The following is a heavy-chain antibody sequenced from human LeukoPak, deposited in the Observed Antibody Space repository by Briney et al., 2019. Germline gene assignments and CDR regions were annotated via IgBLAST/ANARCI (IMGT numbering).Heavy chain of an antibody. J-gene: IGHJ4*02. CDR1: GDSITSASYY. D-gene: IGHD3-3*01. CDR3: ARDEGVLRFLEY. CDR2: IYTSGST. Sequence: SQTLSLTCTVSGDSITSASYYWSWIRQPAGKGLEWIGRIYTSGSTNYGPSLKSRVTLSLDGSTNQFSLRLTSMTAADTAVYFCARDEGVLRFLEYWGQGILVTVSS. V-gene: IGHV4-61*02.